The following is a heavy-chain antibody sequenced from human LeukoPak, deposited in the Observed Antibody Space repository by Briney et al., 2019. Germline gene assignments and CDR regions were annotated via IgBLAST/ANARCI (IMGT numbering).Heavy chain of an antibody. CDR1: GFTVSSNY. V-gene: IGHV3-66*02. CDR2: IYSGGST. CDR3: ARDLPMVVSYYGMDV. Sequence: GGSLRLSCAASGFTVSSNYTSWVRQAPGKGLEWVSVIYSGGSTYYADSVKGRFTISRDNSKNTLYLQMNSLGAEDTAVYYCARDLPMVVSYYGMDVWGQGTTVTVPS. J-gene: IGHJ6*02. D-gene: IGHD3-10*01.